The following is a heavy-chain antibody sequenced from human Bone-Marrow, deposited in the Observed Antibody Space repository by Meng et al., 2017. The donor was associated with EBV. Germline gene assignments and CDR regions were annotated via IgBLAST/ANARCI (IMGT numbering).Heavy chain of an antibody. CDR3: ARESGRGYTPDF. CDR1: GGAFSNSA. V-gene: IGHV1-69*01. D-gene: IGHD3-10*01. CDR2: FIPILGTP. Sequence: QGQGWESGAEGKSSGSSVMVFCQPSGGAFSNSAISWVRQAPGQGLEWMGGFIPILGTPNYAQKYQDRVTITADESTSTAYMELSGLRSEDTAVYYCARESGRGYTPDFWGQGTLVTVSS. J-gene: IGHJ4*02.